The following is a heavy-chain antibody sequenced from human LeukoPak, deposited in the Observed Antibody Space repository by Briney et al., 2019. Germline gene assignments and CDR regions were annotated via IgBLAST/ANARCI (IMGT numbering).Heavy chain of an antibody. CDR3: AALQLWTLTDY. V-gene: IGHV3-23*01. J-gene: IGHJ4*02. D-gene: IGHD5-18*01. Sequence: GGSLRLSCAASGFTFSNYWMHWVRQAPGKGLEWVSAISNSGDNTYYADSAKGRFTISRDNSKNTLYLQMNSLRAEDTAVYYCAALQLWTLTDYWGQGTLVTVSS. CDR1: GFTFSNYW. CDR2: ISNSGDNT.